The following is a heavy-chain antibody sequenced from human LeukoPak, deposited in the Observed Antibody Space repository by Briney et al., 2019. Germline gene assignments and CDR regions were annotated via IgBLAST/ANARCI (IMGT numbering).Heavy chain of an antibody. V-gene: IGHV3-23*01. CDR2: ISGSGDST. J-gene: IGHJ4*02. Sequence: GGSLRLSCAASGFTFSSYAMSWVRQAPWKGLEWVSAISGSGDSTYYADSVKGRFTISRDNSNTLYLQMNSLRAEDTAVYYCAKASHTVVVVAATDWGQGTLVTVSS. CDR1: GFTFSSYA. D-gene: IGHD2-15*01. CDR3: AKASHTVVVVAATD.